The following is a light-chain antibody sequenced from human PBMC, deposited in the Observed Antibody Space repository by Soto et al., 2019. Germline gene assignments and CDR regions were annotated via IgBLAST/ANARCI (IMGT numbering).Light chain of an antibody. J-gene: IGKJ4*01. CDR3: QHYDHVLPSLT. Sequence: DVQMTQSPPSLSASVGDRVTITCQATDDIKDYLNWYQQKPGKAPKLLIYDASKLETGVPSRFSGGGSGTDFYLTISSLQSEDTATYFCQHYDHVLPSLTFGGGTKVDIK. V-gene: IGKV1-33*01. CDR1: DDIKDY. CDR2: DAS.